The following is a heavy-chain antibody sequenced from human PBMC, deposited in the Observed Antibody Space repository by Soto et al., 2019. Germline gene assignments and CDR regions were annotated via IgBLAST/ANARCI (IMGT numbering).Heavy chain of an antibody. Sequence: SETLSLTCSVSGGSIRSYYWSWIRQSPEKGLEWIGYFYHSGNSNYNPSLKSRVTISVDTSKNQLSLSLRSVTAADTAVHFCARISSVDPYGYVNGGLDVWGQGTTVTVS. J-gene: IGHJ6*02. D-gene: IGHD5-18*01. CDR1: GGSIRSYY. CDR3: ARISSVDPYGYVNGGLDV. V-gene: IGHV4-59*01. CDR2: FYHSGNS.